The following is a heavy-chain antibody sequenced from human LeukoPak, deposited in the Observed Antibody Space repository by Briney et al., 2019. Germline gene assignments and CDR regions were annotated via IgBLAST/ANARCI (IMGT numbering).Heavy chain of an antibody. CDR3: ARGPLGYCSTGSCAFDA. V-gene: IGHV3-7*01. CDR2: IKQDGSEE. Sequence: PGGSLRLSCAVSGFTFSRYWMSWVRQAPGEGPEWVANIKQDGSEEYYVDSVKGRFTISRDNAMESLYLQMNSLRAEDAAVYYCARGPLGYCSTGSCAFDAWGQGTMVIVSS. J-gene: IGHJ3*01. CDR1: GFTFSRYW. D-gene: IGHD2-15*01.